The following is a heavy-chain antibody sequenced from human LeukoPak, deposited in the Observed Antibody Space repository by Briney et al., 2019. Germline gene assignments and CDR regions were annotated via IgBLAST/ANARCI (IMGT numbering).Heavy chain of an antibody. J-gene: IGHJ4*02. CDR3: AKGRDYDTLTGPFDY. V-gene: IGHV3-9*01. D-gene: IGHD3-9*01. CDR2: ISWNSGSI. Sequence: PGRSLRLSCAASGFTFDDYAMHWVRQAPGKGLEWVSGISWNSGSIGYADSVKGRFTISRDNAKNSLYLQMNSLRTDDTALYYCAKGRDYDTLTGPFDYWGQGTLVTVSS. CDR1: GFTFDDYA.